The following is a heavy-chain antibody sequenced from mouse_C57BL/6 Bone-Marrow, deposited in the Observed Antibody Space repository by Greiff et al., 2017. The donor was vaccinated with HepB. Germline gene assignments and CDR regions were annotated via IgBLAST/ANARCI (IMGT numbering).Heavy chain of an antibody. CDR3: TNYGYDNY. J-gene: IGHJ2*01. CDR2: IYPGNSDT. D-gene: IGHD2-2*01. Sequence: VQLQQSGTVLARPGASVKMSCKASGYTFTSYWMHWVKQRPGQGLEWIGAIYPGNSDTSYNQKFKGKAKLTAVTSTSTAYMELSSLTKEDSAVYDCTNYGYDNYWGQGTTLPVSS. V-gene: IGHV1-5*01. CDR1: GYTFTSYW.